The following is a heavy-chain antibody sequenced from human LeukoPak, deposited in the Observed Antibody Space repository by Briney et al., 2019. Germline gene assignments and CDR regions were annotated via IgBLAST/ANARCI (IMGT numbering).Heavy chain of an antibody. V-gene: IGHV1-2*02. CDR1: GYTFTGYY. J-gene: IGHJ5*02. CDR3: ARDIGDYGTYNWFDP. CDR2: INPNSGGT. D-gene: IGHD4-17*01. Sequence: GASVKVSCKASGYTFTGYYMHWVRQAPGQGLEWMGWINPNSGGTNYAQKFQGRVTMTRDTSISTAYREQSRLRSDDTAVYHCARDIGDYGTYNWFDPWGQGTLVTVSS.